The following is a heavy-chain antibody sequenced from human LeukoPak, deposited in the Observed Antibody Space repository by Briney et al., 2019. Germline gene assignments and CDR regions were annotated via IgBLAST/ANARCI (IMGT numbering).Heavy chain of an antibody. CDR2: ISSSGST. Sequence: PSETLSLTCTVSGDSISSGDYYWSWIRQPAGKGLEWIGRISSSGSTNYNPSLKSRVTISVDTSKNQFSLKLSSVTAADTAVYFCARGQWSIRLLSWGQGTLVTVSS. V-gene: IGHV4-61*02. CDR1: GDSISSGDYY. D-gene: IGHD2-8*01. J-gene: IGHJ5*02. CDR3: ARGQWSIRLLS.